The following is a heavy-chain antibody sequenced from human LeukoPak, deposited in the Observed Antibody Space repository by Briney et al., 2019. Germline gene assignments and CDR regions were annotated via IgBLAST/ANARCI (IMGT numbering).Heavy chain of an antibody. CDR3: ARERTYNAFDI. D-gene: IGHD3-16*01. V-gene: IGHV3-74*01. CDR2: INSDGSST. CDR1: GFTFSSYW. Sequence: GGSLRLSCAASGFTFSSYWMNWARQAPGKGLVWVSRINSDGSSTSYADSVKGRFTISRDNAKNTLYLQMNSLRAEDTAVYYCARERTYNAFDIWGQGTMVTVSS. J-gene: IGHJ3*02.